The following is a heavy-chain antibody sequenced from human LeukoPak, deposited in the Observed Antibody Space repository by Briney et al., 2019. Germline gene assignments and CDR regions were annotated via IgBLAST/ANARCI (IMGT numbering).Heavy chain of an antibody. CDR1: GLTFSSFA. CDR3: ARVSGYDWGGFDY. CDR2: ISGGGGST. Sequence: GGSLRLSCAASGLTFSSFAMSWVRQAPGKGLEWVSTISGGGGSTYYTDSVKGRFTISRDNSKNTLYLQMNSLRAEDTAVYYCARVSGYDWGGFDYWGQGTLVTVSS. D-gene: IGHD5-12*01. J-gene: IGHJ4*02. V-gene: IGHV3-23*01.